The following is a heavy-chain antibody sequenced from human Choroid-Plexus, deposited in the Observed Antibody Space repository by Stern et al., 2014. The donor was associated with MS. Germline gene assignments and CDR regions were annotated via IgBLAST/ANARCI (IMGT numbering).Heavy chain of an antibody. CDR1: GASTDFYF. D-gene: IGHD6-19*01. V-gene: IGHV4-4*07. CDR2: IFTSGST. J-gene: IGHJ2*01. Sequence: QVQLQESGPGLVKPSETLSLTCTVAGASTDFYFWSWIRQPAGKGLEWIGRIFTSGSTNYNPSLKSRVTMSVDTSKNQVSLNLSSVTAADTAVYYCASSLDSSGWRYFDLWGRGIVVTVSS. CDR3: ASSLDSSGWRYFDL.